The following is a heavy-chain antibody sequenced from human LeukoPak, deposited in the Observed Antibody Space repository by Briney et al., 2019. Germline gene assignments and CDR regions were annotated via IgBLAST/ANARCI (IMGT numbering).Heavy chain of an antibody. CDR1: GYTLTELS. CDR2: FDPEDGET. J-gene: IGHJ4*02. V-gene: IGHV1-24*01. Sequence: GASVKVSCKVSGYTLTELSMHWVRQALGKGLEWMGGFDPEDGETIYAQKFQGRVTMTEDTSTDTAYMELSSLRSEDTAVYYCATLLTIFGAGDIDYWGQGTLVTVSS. D-gene: IGHD3-3*01. CDR3: ATLLTIFGAGDIDY.